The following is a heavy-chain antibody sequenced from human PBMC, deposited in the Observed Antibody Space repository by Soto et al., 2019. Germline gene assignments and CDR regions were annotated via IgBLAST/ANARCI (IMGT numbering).Heavy chain of an antibody. D-gene: IGHD3-16*02. CDR1: GGSIRSYY. J-gene: IGHJ4*02. CDR3: AGDITTGSYRFDY. CDR2: IYNDGRT. Sequence: SETLSLTCTVSGGSIRSYYWSWIRQPPEKGLEWIGYIYNDGRTLYNPSLKRRVTISADMSQNQFSLRLTSVTAADTAIYYCAGDITTGSYRFDYWGLGHLVTVSS. V-gene: IGHV4-59*08.